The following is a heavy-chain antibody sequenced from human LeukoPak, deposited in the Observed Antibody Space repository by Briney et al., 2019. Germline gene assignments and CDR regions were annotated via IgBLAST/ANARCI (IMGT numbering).Heavy chain of an antibody. CDR3: ARRDDSTTGLDY. J-gene: IGHJ4*02. V-gene: IGHV1-69*13. D-gene: IGHD3-22*01. CDR2: IIPIFGTA. CDR1: GGTFISYA. Sequence: ASVKVSCKASGGTFISYAISWVRQAPGQGLEWMGGIIPIFGTANYAQKFQGRVTITADESTSTAYMELSSLRSEDTAVYYCARRDDSTTGLDYWGQGTLVTVSS.